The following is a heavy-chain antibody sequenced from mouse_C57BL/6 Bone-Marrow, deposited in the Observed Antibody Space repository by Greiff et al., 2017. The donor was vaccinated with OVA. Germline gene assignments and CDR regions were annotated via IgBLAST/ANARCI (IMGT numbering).Heavy chain of an antibody. J-gene: IGHJ1*03. CDR2: INPRSGNT. CDR3: ARVWLRRRSWYFDV. D-gene: IGHD2-2*01. Sequence: QVQLQQSGAELARPGASVKLSCKASGYTFTSSGISWVKQRTGQGLEWIGEINPRSGNTYYNEKFKGKATLTADKSSSTAYMELRSLTYEDSAVYFCARVWLRRRSWYFDVWGTGTTVTVSS. CDR1: GYTFTSSG. V-gene: IGHV1-81*01.